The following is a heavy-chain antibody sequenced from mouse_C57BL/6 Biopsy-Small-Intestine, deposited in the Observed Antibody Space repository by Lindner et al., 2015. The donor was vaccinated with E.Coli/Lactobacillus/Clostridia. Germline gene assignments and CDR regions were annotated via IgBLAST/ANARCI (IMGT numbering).Heavy chain of an antibody. CDR3: ARDGSSQYFDV. V-gene: IGHV5-17*01. D-gene: IGHD1-1*01. Sequence: VQLQESGGGLVKPGGSLKLSCAASGFTFSDYGMHWVRQAPEKGLEWVAYISSGSSTIYCADTVKGRFTISRDNAKNTLFLQMTSLRSEDTAMYYRARDGSSQYFDVWGTGTTVTVSS. J-gene: IGHJ1*03. CDR1: GFTFSDYG. CDR2: ISSGSSTI.